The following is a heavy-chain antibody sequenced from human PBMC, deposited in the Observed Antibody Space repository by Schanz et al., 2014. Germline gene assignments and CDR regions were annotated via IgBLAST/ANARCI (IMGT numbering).Heavy chain of an antibody. CDR2: LLSSERA. J-gene: IGHJ4*02. Sequence: QVQLQESGPGLVKPSETLSLTCTVSGGSISSHYWSWVRQAPGEGLEWIAYLLSSERAKYNPSLVRRSTLSLDTSKSLFPLHLRYVTAADTAVYYCGTIPRGNIYGYFDYWGQGSLVTVSS. CDR1: GGSISSHY. D-gene: IGHD5-18*01. V-gene: IGHV4-59*11. CDR3: GTIPRGNIYGYFDY.